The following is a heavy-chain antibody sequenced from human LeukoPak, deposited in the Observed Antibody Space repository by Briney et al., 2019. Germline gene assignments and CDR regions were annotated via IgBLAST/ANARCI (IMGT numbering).Heavy chain of an antibody. J-gene: IGHJ4*02. Sequence: SETLSLTCSVSGASISSSYWSWIRQAAGKGLEWIGRIYTSEKTKYNPLRKSRVTMSVHTSRNQFSLKLTSVTAADTAVYYCAKLSTTFGVLMSHWGRGTLVTVSS. CDR2: IYTSEKT. D-gene: IGHD3-3*01. CDR1: GASISSSY. CDR3: AKLSTTFGVLMSH. V-gene: IGHV4-4*07.